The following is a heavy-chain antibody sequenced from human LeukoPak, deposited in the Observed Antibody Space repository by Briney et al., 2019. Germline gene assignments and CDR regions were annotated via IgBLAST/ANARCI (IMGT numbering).Heavy chain of an antibody. J-gene: IGHJ4*02. V-gene: IGHV1-2*06. Sequence: ASVKVSCKASGYTFTGYYMHWVRQAPGQGLEWMGRINPNSGGTNYAQKFQGRVTMTRDTSISTAYKELSRLRSDDTAVYYCARNYRTYYYDSSGYYLGYWGQGTLVTVSS. D-gene: IGHD3-22*01. CDR1: GYTFTGYY. CDR2: INPNSGGT. CDR3: ARNYRTYYYDSSGYYLGY.